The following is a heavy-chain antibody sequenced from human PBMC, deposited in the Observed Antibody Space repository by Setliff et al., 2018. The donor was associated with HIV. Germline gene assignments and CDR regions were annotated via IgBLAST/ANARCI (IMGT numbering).Heavy chain of an antibody. CDR2: IKEDGSSK. D-gene: IGHD6-13*01. J-gene: IGHJ4*02. CDR3: ARDSRIAAANSASFDF. V-gene: IGHV3-7*01. CDR1: GFTFSSYW. Sequence: GGSLRLSCGASGFTFSSYWVTWVRQAPGKGLEWVANIKEDGSSKFYVDSVEGRFTISRDNAKNSLYLQMNSLRVEDTAVYYCARDSRIAAANSASFDFWGQGTLVTVSS.